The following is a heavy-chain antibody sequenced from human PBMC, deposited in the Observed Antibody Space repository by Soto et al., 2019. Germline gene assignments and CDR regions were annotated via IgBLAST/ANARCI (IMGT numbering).Heavy chain of an antibody. V-gene: IGHV4-31*03. CDR3: ARAPGDYYNSSGSLYFDY. CDR2: IYYSGNT. Sequence: LSLTCRVADVSISSGFYYLRWIRPHPGKGLEWIGYIYYSGNTYYNPSLKSRVAISVDTSKNQFSLKLSSVTAADTAVYYCARAPGDYYNSSGSLYFDYWGQGTLVPFSS. D-gene: IGHD3-22*01. CDR1: DVSISSGFYY. J-gene: IGHJ4*02.